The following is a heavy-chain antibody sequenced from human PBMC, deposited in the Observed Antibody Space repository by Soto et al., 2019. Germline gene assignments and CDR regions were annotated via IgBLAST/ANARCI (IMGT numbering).Heavy chain of an antibody. CDR2: ISTYNGNT. CDR3: ARFYCSSTSCYVSFDY. Sequence: ASVKVSCKASGYTFTSYGISWVRQAPGQGLEWMGWISTYNGNTNYVQKLQGRITMTTDTSTSTAYMELRSLRSDDTAVYFCARFYCSSTSCYVSFDYWGQGTLVTVSS. D-gene: IGHD2-2*01. CDR1: GYTFTSYG. J-gene: IGHJ4*02. V-gene: IGHV1-18*01.